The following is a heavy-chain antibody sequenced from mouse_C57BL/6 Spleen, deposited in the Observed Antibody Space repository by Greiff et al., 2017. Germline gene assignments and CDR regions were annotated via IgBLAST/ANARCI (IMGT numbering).Heavy chain of an antibody. CDR2: IDPETGGT. Sequence: VHLVESGAELVRPGASVTLSCKASGYTFTDYEMHWVKQTPVHGLEWIGAIDPETGGTAYNQKFKGKAILTADKSSSTAYMELRSLTSEDSAVYYCTRDGNYHAWFAYWGQGTLVTVSA. V-gene: IGHV1-15*01. D-gene: IGHD2-1*01. CDR1: GYTFTDYE. J-gene: IGHJ3*01. CDR3: TRDGNYHAWFAY.